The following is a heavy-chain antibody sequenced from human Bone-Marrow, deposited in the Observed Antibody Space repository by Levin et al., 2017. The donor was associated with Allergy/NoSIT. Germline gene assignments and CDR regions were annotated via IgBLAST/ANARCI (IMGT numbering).Heavy chain of an antibody. D-gene: IGHD4-17*01. CDR2: ISGNGDST. Sequence: PGESLKISCAASGFTLSGYAMTWVRQAPGKGLVWVSTISGNGDSTYYADSVKGRFTISRDNSKSTLYLQMNRLRAEDTALYYCAAKPGDYELYFAYWGQGSLVIASS. V-gene: IGHV3-23*01. J-gene: IGHJ4*02. CDR1: GFTLSGYA. CDR3: AAKPGDYELYFAY.